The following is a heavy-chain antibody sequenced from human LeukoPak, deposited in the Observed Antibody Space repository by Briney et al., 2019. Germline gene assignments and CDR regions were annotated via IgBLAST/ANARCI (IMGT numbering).Heavy chain of an antibody. Sequence: PSETLSLTCTVSGGSISSSYWSWIRQPPGKRLEWIGYIYYSGSTYYNPSLKSRVTISVDTSKNQFSLKLSSVTAADTAVYYCARVTTWLPFDYWGQGTLVTVSS. CDR1: GGSISSSY. J-gene: IGHJ4*02. D-gene: IGHD5-24*01. CDR2: IYYSGST. CDR3: ARVTTWLPFDY. V-gene: IGHV4-59*12.